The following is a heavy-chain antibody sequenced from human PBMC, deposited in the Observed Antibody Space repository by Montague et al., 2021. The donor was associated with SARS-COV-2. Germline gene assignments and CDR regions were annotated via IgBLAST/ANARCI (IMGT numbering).Heavy chain of an antibody. J-gene: IGHJ3*01. CDR3: ARDSHYGRFYP. CDR2: IHYNGTT. Sequence: SETLSLTCTVSGGYINYYYWTWIRQPPGKELEWIGYIHYNGTTNYSPSLKSRVTISKDMSRTHFFLRLSSVTAADTAVYYRARDSHYGRFYPWGQGTLVTVSS. CDR1: GGYINYYY. D-gene: IGHD4-17*01. V-gene: IGHV4-59*01.